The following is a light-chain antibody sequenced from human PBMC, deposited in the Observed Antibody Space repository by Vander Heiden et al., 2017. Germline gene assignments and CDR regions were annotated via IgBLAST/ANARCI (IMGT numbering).Light chain of an antibody. CDR3: SSYTTSSTPLYV. V-gene: IGLV2-14*01. CDR1: SSDVGGYNY. J-gene: IGLJ1*01. Sequence: QSALPQPASVSGSPGQSITISCTGTSSDVGGYNYVSWYQQHPGKAPKLMIYDVSNRPSGVSNRFSGSKSGNTASLTISGLQAEDEANYYCSSYTTSSTPLYVFGTGTKVTVL. CDR2: DVS.